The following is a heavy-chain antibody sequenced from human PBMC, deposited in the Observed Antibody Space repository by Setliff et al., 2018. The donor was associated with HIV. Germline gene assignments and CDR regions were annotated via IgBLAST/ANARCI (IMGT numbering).Heavy chain of an antibody. CDR2: VSPDGYEK. Sequence: GGSLRLSCAAFGSGYSTFDMDWVRQTPGKGLEWVADVSPDGYEKRYADFVKGRFTVSRDNSKNILFLQMDSLGVEDTGIYYCAKPTSGMYPRAFDLWGRGTVVTVSS. CDR1: GSGYSTFD. J-gene: IGHJ3*01. V-gene: IGHV3-23*01. D-gene: IGHD1-26*01. CDR3: AKPTSGMYPRAFDL.